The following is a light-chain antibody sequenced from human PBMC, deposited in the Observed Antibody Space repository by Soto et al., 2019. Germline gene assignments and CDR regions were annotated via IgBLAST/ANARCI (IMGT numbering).Light chain of an antibody. Sequence: IVLTQSPVTLSLSPGERSTLSFRASQSVYSSYLAWYQQRPGQAPRLLFYDASIRATGIPDRFSGSGSGTDFSLTISRLEPEDFAVYYCHQYGSSPWTFGQGTKVDIK. CDR2: DAS. V-gene: IGKV3-20*01. CDR3: HQYGSSPWT. CDR1: QSVYSSY. J-gene: IGKJ1*01.